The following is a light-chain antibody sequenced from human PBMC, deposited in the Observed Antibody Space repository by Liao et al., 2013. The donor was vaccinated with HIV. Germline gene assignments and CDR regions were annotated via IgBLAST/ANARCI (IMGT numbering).Light chain of an antibody. CDR3: QVWDDSSYHIV. J-gene: IGLJ2*01. V-gene: IGLV3-21*04. CDR2: YDT. CDR1: NVGSKY. Sequence: SYELTQSPSVSVAPGETARIACGGNNVGSKYVHWYQQKPGQAPILVIYYDTNRPSGIPERFSGSNSGNTATLTISRVEAGDEADYYCQVWDDSSYHIVFGGGTKLTVL.